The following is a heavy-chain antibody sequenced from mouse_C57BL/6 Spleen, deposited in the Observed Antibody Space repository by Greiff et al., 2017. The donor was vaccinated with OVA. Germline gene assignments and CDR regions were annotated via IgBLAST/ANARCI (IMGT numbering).Heavy chain of an antibody. J-gene: IGHJ2*01. CDR2: INPNNGGT. CDR3: AGGVYCGDYFDD. CDR1: GYTFTDYY. D-gene: IGHD2-13*01. V-gene: IGHV1-26*01. Sequence: EVQLQQSGPELVKPGASVKLSCKASGYTFTDYYMNWVKQSHGKSLEWIGDINPNNGGTSYNQKFKGKATLTVDKSSSTAYMELRSLAAEDSAVYYCAGGVYCGDYFDDWGQGTTLTVSS.